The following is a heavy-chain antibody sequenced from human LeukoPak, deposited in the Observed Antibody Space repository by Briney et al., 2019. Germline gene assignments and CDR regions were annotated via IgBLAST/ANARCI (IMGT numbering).Heavy chain of an antibody. CDR3: ARETSQKGAHYMDV. D-gene: IGHD3-16*01. CDR1: GGSFSGYY. CDR2: INHSGST. Sequence: SETLSLTCAVYGGSFSGYYWSWIRQPPGKGLEWIGEINHSGSTNYNPSLKSRVTISVDTSRNQFSLKLSSVTAADTAVYYCARETSQKGAHYMDVWGKGTTITVSS. J-gene: IGHJ6*03. V-gene: IGHV4-34*01.